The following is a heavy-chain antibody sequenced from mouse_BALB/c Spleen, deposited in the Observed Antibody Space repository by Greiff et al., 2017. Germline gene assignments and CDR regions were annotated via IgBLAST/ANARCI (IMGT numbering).Heavy chain of an antibody. CDR3: VRHDRYDVAY. J-gene: IGHJ3*01. V-gene: IGHV10-1*02. CDR2: IRSKSNNYAT. CDR1: GFTFNTYA. Sequence: EVQVVESGGGLVQPKGSLKLSCAASGFTFNTYAMNWVRQAPGKGLEWVARIRSKSNNYATYYADSVKDRFTISRDDSQSMLYLQMNNLKTEDTAMYYCVRHDRYDVAYWGQGTLVTVSA. D-gene: IGHD2-3*01.